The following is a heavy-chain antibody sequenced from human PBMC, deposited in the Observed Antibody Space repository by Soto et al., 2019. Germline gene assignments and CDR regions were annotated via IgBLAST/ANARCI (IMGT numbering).Heavy chain of an antibody. Sequence: GGSLRLSCAASEFTFNNYAMHWVRQAPGKGLEWVAIISSDGTDTNYADSVKGRFTISRDNSKNTLYLQMSSLRDEDTAVYHCAKVRPYYYDSSGYPSRANYFDYWGQGTLVTVSS. CDR1: EFTFNNYA. J-gene: IGHJ4*02. CDR2: ISSDGTDT. CDR3: AKVRPYYYDSSGYPSRANYFDY. V-gene: IGHV3-30-3*01. D-gene: IGHD3-22*01.